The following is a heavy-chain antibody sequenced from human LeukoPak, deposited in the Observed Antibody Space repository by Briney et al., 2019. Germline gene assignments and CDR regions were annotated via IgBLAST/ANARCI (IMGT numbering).Heavy chain of an antibody. CDR1: GGSISSGSYY. Sequence: SETLSLTCTVSGGSISSGSYYWSWIRQPAGKGLEWIGRIYTSGSTNYNPSLKSRATISVDTSKNQFSLKLSSVTAADTAVYYCARDNGYCSGGSCYRFDYWGQGTLVTVSS. V-gene: IGHV4-61*02. CDR3: ARDNGYCSGGSCYRFDY. J-gene: IGHJ4*02. D-gene: IGHD2-15*01. CDR2: IYTSGST.